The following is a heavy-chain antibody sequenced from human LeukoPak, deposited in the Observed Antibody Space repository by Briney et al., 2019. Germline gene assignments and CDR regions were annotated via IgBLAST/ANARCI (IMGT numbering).Heavy chain of an antibody. J-gene: IGHJ4*02. Sequence: GGSLRLSCAASGFTFSDYYMIWIRQAPGKGLEWVSYIANSGSPRYYADSVRGRFTVSRDNAQNSLYLQINSLRAEDTAVYYCARERTSTAARFVVASRGQGTLVTVSS. D-gene: IGHD6-6*01. CDR2: IANSGSPR. V-gene: IGHV3-11*04. CDR3: ARERTSTAARFVVAS. CDR1: GFTFSDYY.